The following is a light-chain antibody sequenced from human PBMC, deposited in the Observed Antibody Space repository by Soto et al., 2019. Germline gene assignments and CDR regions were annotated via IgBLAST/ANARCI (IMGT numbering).Light chain of an antibody. CDR2: DVS. CDR3: CSYAVTFYV. V-gene: IGLV2-11*01. J-gene: IGLJ1*01. Sequence: QSVLTQPRSVSGSHGQSVTISCTGTSTDVGASNNVSWYQQLPGRAPKLMIYDVSERPSGVPDRFSGSKSGNTASLTISGLQAGDEADYYCCSYAVTFYVFGTGTKVTVL. CDR1: STDVGASNN.